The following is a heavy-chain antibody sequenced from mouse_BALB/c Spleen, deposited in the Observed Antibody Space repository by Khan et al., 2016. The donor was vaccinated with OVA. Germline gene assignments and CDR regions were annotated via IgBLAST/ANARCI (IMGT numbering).Heavy chain of an antibody. V-gene: IGHV1S135*01. CDR1: GYSFTSYY. Sequence: VQLQQSGPELMKPGASVKISCKASGYSFTSYYIHWVKQSHGKSLEWIGYIDPFNGGTSYNQKFKGKATLTLDKSSSTAYLHLSSLTSEDSAVYFCARGGLGLRAYAMDYWGQGTSATVSS. CDR2: IDPFNGGT. CDR3: ARGGLGLRAYAMDY. D-gene: IGHD3-1*01. J-gene: IGHJ4*01.